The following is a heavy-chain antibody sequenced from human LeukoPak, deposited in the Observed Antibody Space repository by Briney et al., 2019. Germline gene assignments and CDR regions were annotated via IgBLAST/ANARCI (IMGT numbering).Heavy chain of an antibody. V-gene: IGHV3-64*01. CDR1: GFTFSSYA. J-gene: IGHJ4*02. D-gene: IGHD5-24*01. CDR2: ISSNGGST. Sequence: GGSLRLSCAASGFTFSSYAMHWVRQAPGKGLEYVSAISSNGGSTYYANSVKGRFTISRDNSKNTLYLQMGSLRAEDMAVYYCARSSREMATPPFDYWGQGTLVTVSS. CDR3: ARSSREMATPPFDY.